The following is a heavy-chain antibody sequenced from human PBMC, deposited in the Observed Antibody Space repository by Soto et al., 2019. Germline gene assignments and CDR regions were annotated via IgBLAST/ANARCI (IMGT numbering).Heavy chain of an antibody. Sequence: GGSLRLSCAASAFTVSNNYMSWVRQAPGKGLEWDSVIYSGGSTYYADSVKGRFTISRDNSKNTLYLQMNSLRAEDTAVYYSARGGLVGATTGFSYWGQGTLVTVSS. CDR1: AFTVSNNY. CDR2: IYSGGST. D-gene: IGHD1-26*01. V-gene: IGHV3-66*01. CDR3: ARGGLVGATTGFSY. J-gene: IGHJ4*02.